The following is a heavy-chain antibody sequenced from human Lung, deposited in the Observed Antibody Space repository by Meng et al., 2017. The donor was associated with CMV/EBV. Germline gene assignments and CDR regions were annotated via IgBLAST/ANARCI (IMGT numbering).Heavy chain of an antibody. CDR3: ARTLPPARGHRLDY. Sequence: SETLSLXCAVHGESFSGYSWSWIRQPPGKGLEWIGEISHSGITNYNPSMKSRVTIALDTSKNQFSLKLNSVAAEDTAVFYCARTLPPARGHRLDYWGQGTLVTVSS. D-gene: IGHD1-14*01. J-gene: IGHJ4*02. CDR1: GESFSGYS. V-gene: IGHV4-34*01. CDR2: ISHSGIT.